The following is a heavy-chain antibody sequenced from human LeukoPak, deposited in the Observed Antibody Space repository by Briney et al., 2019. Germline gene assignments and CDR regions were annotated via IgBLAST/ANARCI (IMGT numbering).Heavy chain of an antibody. V-gene: IGHV1-46*01. CDR2: INPSGGST. CDR1: GYTFTSYY. Sequence: ASVKVSCKASGYTFTSYYMHWVRQAPGKGLEWMGIINPSGGSTSYAQKFQGRVTITRDTFTSTVYMQLSSLRSEDTAVYYCAREESRGGSRYLDYWGQGTLVTVSS. CDR3: AREESRGGSRYLDY. D-gene: IGHD1-14*01. J-gene: IGHJ4*02.